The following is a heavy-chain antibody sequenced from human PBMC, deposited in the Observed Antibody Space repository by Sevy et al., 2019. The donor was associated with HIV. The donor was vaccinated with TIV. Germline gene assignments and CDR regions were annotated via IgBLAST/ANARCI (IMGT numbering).Heavy chain of an antibody. Sequence: GGSLRLSCATSGFHFNYHDMNWVRQAPGKGLEWVSSISSNSKYLYYADSVKGRFTVSRDNARSSLFLQLSDLRAGETAVYYCARETGAAYYSDTSGFDYWGQGTLVTVSS. CDR2: ISSNSKYL. D-gene: IGHD3-22*01. CDR1: GFHFNYHD. CDR3: ARETGAAYYSDTSGFDY. J-gene: IGHJ4*02. V-gene: IGHV3-21*06.